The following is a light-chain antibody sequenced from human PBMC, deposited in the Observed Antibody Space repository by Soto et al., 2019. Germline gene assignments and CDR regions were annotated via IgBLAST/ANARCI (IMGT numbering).Light chain of an antibody. Sequence: EIVLTQSPGTLSLSPGERATLSCRASQSVSSSYLAWYQQKPGQAPRLLIYGASTRATGIPARFSGSGSGADFTLTISSLQAEDVAVYYCQQYYTAPFAFGGGTKVDI. J-gene: IGKJ4*01. CDR3: QQYYTAPFA. CDR2: GAS. CDR1: QSVSSSY. V-gene: IGKV3-20*01.